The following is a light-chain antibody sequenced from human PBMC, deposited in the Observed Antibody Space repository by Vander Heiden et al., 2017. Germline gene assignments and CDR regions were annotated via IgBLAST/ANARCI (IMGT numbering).Light chain of an antibody. CDR1: QSLLQSNGYNY. CDR2: LGS. Sequence: DSVMTQSPLPLPVTPGEADSISCRSSQSLLQSNGYNYLDWYLQKPGQSPRLLIYLGSNRASGVPDRFSGSGSGTDFTLKISRVEAEDVGVYYCMQALQTPWTFGQGTKVEIK. V-gene: IGKV2-28*01. CDR3: MQALQTPWT. J-gene: IGKJ1*01.